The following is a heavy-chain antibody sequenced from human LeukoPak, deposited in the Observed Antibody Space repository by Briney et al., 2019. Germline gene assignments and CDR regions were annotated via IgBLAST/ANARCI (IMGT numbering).Heavy chain of an antibody. CDR1: GGSISSSTYY. Sequence: KPSETLSLTCTVSGGSISSSTYYWGWIRQPPGKGLEWIANIYYSGITYYNPSLRSRATISVDTSKNQFSLRLSSVTAADTAVYYCARAAGFMVRGVIIIKGADYWGQGTLVTVSS. CDR3: ARAAGFMVRGVIIIKGADY. D-gene: IGHD3-10*01. V-gene: IGHV4-39*07. CDR2: IYYSGIT. J-gene: IGHJ4*02.